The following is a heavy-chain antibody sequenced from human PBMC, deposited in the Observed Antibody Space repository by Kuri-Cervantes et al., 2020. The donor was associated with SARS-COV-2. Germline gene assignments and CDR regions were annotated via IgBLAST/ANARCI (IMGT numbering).Heavy chain of an antibody. D-gene: IGHD2-2*02. J-gene: IGHJ3*02. CDR2: INSDGSST. Sequence: GESLKISCAASGFTFSNYWMHWVRQGPGKGLVWVSRINSDGSSTSYADSVKGRFTISRDNAENTLYLQMNSLRAENTAVYYCAKMGVGSSTSCYTEPCKGRDAFDIWGQGTRGTVSS. V-gene: IGHV3-74*01. CDR3: AKMGVGSSTSCYTEPCKGRDAFDI. CDR1: GFTFSNYW.